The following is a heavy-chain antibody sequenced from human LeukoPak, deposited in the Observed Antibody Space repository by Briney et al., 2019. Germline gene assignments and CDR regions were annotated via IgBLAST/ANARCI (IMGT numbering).Heavy chain of an antibody. J-gene: IGHJ4*02. CDR1: GFSFSTYW. V-gene: IGHV3-74*01. CDR2: INSDGSST. D-gene: IGHD1-1*01. Sequence: GGSLRLSCAASGFSFSTYWMHWVRHAPGKGLEWVSRINSDGSSTTYADSVKGRFTISRDNAKSMLYLQMNSLRAEDTAVYYCARSEYNFYYWGQGTLVTVSS. CDR3: ARSEYNFYY.